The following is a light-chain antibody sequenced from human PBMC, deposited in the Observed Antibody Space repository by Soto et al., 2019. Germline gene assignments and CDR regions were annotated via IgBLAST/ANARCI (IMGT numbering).Light chain of an antibody. V-gene: IGKV3-15*01. CDR3: QQYNNWYT. J-gene: IGKJ2*01. Sequence: EIVMTQSPATLSASPGERATLSCRASQSVSSNLAWYQQKTGQAPRLLIYGASTRATGIPARFSASGSGTEFTLTISSLQSEDFAVYYCQQYNNWYTFGQGTKLEIK. CDR2: GAS. CDR1: QSVSSN.